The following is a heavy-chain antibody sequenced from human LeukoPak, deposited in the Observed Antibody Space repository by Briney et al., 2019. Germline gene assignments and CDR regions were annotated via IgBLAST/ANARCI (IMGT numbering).Heavy chain of an antibody. CDR1: GFTFSSYG. J-gene: IGHJ4*02. Sequence: PGGSLRLSCAGSGFTFSSYGMHWLRQAPGKGLEGVAVISYDGSNKYYADSVKGRFTISRDNSKNTLYLQMNSLRAEDTAVYYCAKDLRQWLVHGYFDYWGQGTLVTVSS. V-gene: IGHV3-30*18. D-gene: IGHD6-19*01. CDR3: AKDLRQWLVHGYFDY. CDR2: ISYDGSNK.